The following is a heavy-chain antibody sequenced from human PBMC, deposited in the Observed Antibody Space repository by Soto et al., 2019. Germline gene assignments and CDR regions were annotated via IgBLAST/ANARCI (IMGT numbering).Heavy chain of an antibody. CDR3: ARGTTRSYNYLDP. CDR2: ISANSGIT. Sequence: ASVKVSCKASGYLFTNYGITWVRRAPGQGLEWMGWISANSGITYNAERLQGRVTMTTDTSTSTAYLELRNLGSDDTAIYYCARGTTRSYNYLDPWGQGTLVTVYS. J-gene: IGHJ5*02. D-gene: IGHD1-1*01. CDR1: GYLFTNYG. V-gene: IGHV1-18*01.